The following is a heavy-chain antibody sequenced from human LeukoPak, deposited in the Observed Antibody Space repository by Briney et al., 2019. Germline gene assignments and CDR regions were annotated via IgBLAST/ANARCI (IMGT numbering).Heavy chain of an antibody. D-gene: IGHD3-10*01. J-gene: IGHJ4*02. CDR1: GYSISSGYY. CDR2: IYHSGST. Sequence: SETLSLTCTVSGYSISSGYYWGWIRQPPGKGLEWIGSIYHSGSTYYNPSLKSRVTISVDTSKNQFSLKLSSVTAADTAVYYCASLKVRGVTDYWGQGTLVTVSS. V-gene: IGHV4-38-2*02. CDR3: ASLKVRGVTDY.